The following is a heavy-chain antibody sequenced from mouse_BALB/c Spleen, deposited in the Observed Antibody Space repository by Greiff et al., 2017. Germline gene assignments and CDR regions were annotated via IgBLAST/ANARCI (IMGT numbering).Heavy chain of an antibody. CDR3: ARWTTVVATDY. J-gene: IGHJ2*01. D-gene: IGHD1-1*01. V-gene: IGHV1-87*01. Sequence: QVQLQQSGTVLARPGASVKMSCKASGYTFTSYWMHWVKQRPGQGLEWIGAIYPGNSDTSYNQKFKGKATLTADKSSSTAYMQLSSLASEDSAVYYCARWTTVVATDYWGQGTTLTVSS. CDR1: GYTFTSYW. CDR2: IYPGNSDT.